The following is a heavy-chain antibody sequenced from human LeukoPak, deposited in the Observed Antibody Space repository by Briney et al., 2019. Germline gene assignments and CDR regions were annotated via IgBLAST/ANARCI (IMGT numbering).Heavy chain of an antibody. J-gene: IGHJ5*02. CDR3: ARRLRSNPGFDP. Sequence: ASVKVSCKASGYTFTSYDINWVRQATGQGLEWMGWMNPNSGNTGYAQKFQGRVTITRNTSISTAYMELSSLRSEDTAVYYCARRLRSNPGFDPWGQGTLVTASS. CDR1: GYTFTSYD. V-gene: IGHV1-8*03. D-gene: IGHD4-17*01. CDR2: MNPNSGNT.